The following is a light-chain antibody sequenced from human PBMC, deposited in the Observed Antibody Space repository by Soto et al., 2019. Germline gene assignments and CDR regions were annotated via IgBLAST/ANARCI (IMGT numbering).Light chain of an antibody. Sequence: DIQMTQSPSTLSASVGDGVTITCRASQSISNRLAWYQQRPGKAPKYLIYDASTLDSGAPSRFSGSGSGTEFTLSITSLQPDDFATYYCQQCFWHWTFGQGTKVDIK. V-gene: IGKV1-5*01. CDR2: DAS. CDR3: QQCFWHWT. CDR1: QSISNR. J-gene: IGKJ1*01.